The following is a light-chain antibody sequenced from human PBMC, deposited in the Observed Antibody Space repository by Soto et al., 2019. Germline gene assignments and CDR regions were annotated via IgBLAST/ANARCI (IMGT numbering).Light chain of an antibody. Sequence: QAVVTQPPSVSAAPGQRVTISCSGSSSNIGGNSVSWYQQLPGTAPKLLIYDDDKRPSGIPDRFSGSKSGTSATLGITGFQTGDEADYYCGSRDSSLSAYVFGTGTKLTVL. CDR3: GSRDSSLSAYV. CDR2: DDD. V-gene: IGLV1-51*01. J-gene: IGLJ1*01. CDR1: SSNIGGNS.